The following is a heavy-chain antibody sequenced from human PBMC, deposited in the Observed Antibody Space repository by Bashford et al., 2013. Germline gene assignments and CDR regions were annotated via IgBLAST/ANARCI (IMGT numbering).Heavy chain of an antibody. J-gene: IGHJ4*02. Sequence: GESLKISCKTSGYSFSNHWIGWVRQMPGKGLEWMGIIFPGDSETRYSPSFEGQVTISADESSNIAYLQWDRLKASDTAAYYCARHGTFNTATTNYFDSWGQGTLVTVSS. V-gene: IGHV5-51*01. CDR1: GYSFSNHW. D-gene: IGHD2-15*01. CDR3: ARHGTFNTATTNYFDS. CDR2: IFPGDSET.